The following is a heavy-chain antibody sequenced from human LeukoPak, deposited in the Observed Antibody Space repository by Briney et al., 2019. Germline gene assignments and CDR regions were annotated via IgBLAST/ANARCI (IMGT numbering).Heavy chain of an antibody. J-gene: IGHJ6*02. CDR1: GFTFSSYW. D-gene: IGHD6-13*01. V-gene: IGHV3-7*01. Sequence: GGSLRLSCAASGFTFSSYWMSWVRQAPGKGREWVANIKQDGSEKYYVDSVKGRFTISRDNAKNSLYLQMNSLRAEDTAVYYCARGRYSSSWYNYYYYGMDVWGQGTTVTVSS. CDR3: ARGRYSSSWYNYYYYGMDV. CDR2: IKQDGSEK.